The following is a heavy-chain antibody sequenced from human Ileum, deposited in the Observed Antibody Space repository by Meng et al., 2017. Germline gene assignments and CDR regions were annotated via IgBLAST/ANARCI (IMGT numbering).Heavy chain of an antibody. CDR3: AKKTAGSGYQPFDS. D-gene: IGHD3-22*01. CDR2: ITSDGSFT. CDR1: GFTWSNCA. V-gene: IGHV3-23*01. J-gene: IGHJ4*02. Sequence: GESLKISCAASGFTWSNCAMSWVRQAPGQGLEWVSTITSDGSFTNYAGSVKCRFTISRDISKNSLYLQMHSLRAEDTAVYYCAKKTAGSGYQPFDSWGQGTLVTVSS.